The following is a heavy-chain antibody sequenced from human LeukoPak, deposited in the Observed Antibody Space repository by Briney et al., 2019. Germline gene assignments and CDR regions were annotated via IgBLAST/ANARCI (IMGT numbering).Heavy chain of an antibody. J-gene: IGHJ6*02. V-gene: IGHV3-30*02. Sequence: GGSLRLSCAASGFTFSSYGMHWVRQAPGKGLEWVAFIRYDGSNKYYADSVKGRFTISRDNSKNTLYLQMNSLRAEDTAVYYCARDHVAAANYYYYYGMDVWGQGTTVTVSS. CDR2: IRYDGSNK. CDR3: ARDHVAAANYYYYYGMDV. D-gene: IGHD6-13*01. CDR1: GFTFSSYG.